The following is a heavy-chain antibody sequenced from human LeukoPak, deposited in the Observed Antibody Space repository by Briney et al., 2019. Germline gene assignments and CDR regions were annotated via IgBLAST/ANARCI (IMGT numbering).Heavy chain of an antibody. Sequence: PSETLSLTCAVYGGSLSGYYWSWIRQPPGKGLEWIGEINHSGSTNYNASLKSRVTISVDTSKNQFSLKLSSVTAADTAVYYCAREEDCSGGICYLGNAFDIWGQGTMVTVSS. CDR2: INHSGST. CDR1: GGSLSGYY. CDR3: AREEDCSGGICYLGNAFDI. J-gene: IGHJ3*02. D-gene: IGHD2-15*01. V-gene: IGHV4-34*01.